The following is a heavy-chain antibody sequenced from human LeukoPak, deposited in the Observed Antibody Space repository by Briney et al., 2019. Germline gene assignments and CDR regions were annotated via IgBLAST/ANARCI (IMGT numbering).Heavy chain of an antibody. V-gene: IGHV1-2*06. CDR1: GYTFTDYY. CDR2: IHPNSGDT. J-gene: IGHJ4*02. D-gene: IGHD1-26*01. Sequence: ASVKVSCKASGYTFTDYYRHWVRQAPGQGLEWMGLIHPNSGDTYYAQKFRGRVTMTRDTSITTAYVELDRLTSDDTAVYYCARDYSGSYTHWAQGTLVTISS. CDR3: ARDYSGSYTH.